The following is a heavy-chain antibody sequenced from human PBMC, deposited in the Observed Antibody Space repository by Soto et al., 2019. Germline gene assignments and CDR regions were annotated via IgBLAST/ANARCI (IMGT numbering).Heavy chain of an antibody. CDR3: ARDFPGNSAWSLLDY. V-gene: IGHV4-59*01. CDR1: GGSTSGYY. J-gene: IGHJ4*02. D-gene: IGHD6-19*01. CDR2: IHYSGST. Sequence: QVQLQESGPGLVKASETLSLSCTVSGGSTSGYYWSWIRQPPGKGLEWIGHIHYSGSTDYNPSLKSRVTMSVDTSNNQFSLKLSSVTAADTAVYYCARDFPGNSAWSLLDYWGRGILVSVSS.